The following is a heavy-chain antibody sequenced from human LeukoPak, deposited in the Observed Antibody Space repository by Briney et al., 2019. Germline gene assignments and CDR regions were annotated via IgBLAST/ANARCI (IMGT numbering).Heavy chain of an antibody. Sequence: SETLSLTCAVYGGSFSGYYWGWIRQPPGKGLEWIGEINHSGSTNYNPSLKSRVTISVDTSKNQFSLKLSSVTAADTAVYYCARGGNHTTGWFDPWGQGTLVTVSS. CDR1: GGSFSGYY. V-gene: IGHV4-34*01. D-gene: IGHD1-1*01. CDR2: INHSGST. CDR3: ARGGNHTTGWFDP. J-gene: IGHJ5*02.